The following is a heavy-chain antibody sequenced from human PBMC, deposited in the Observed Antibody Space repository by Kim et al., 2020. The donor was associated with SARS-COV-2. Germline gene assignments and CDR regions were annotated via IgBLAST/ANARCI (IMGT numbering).Heavy chain of an antibody. CDR1: GGTFSSYA. CDR2: IIPIFGTA. V-gene: IGHV1-69*06. J-gene: IGHJ2*01. Sequence: SVKVSCKASGGTFSSYAISWVRQAPGQGLEWMGGIIPIFGTANYAQKFQGRVTITADKSTSTAYMELSSLRSEDTAVYYCARARVGDYYGSGSYYNMERWYFDLWGRGTLVTVSS. D-gene: IGHD3-10*01. CDR3: ARARVGDYYGSGSYYNMERWYFDL.